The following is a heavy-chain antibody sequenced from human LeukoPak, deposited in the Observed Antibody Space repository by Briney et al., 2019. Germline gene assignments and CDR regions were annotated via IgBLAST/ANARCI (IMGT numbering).Heavy chain of an antibody. V-gene: IGHV4-61*02. CDR1: GGSISSGSYY. J-gene: IGHJ5*02. CDR3: ARWGAYSGSYGGWFDP. CDR2: IYTSGST. D-gene: IGHD1-26*01. Sequence: PSETLSLTCTVSGGSISSGSYYWSWIRQPAGKGLEWIGRIYTSGSTNYNPSLKSRVTISVDTSKNQFSLKLSSVTAADTAVYYCARWGAYSGSYGGWFDPWGQGTLVTVSS.